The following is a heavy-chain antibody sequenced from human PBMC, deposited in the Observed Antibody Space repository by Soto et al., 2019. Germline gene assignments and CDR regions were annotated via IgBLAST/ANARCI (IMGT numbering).Heavy chain of an antibody. Sequence: SETLSLACTVSGGSISSYYWSWIRQPPGKGLEWIGYIYYSASTNYNTSLKSRVTISVDTSKNQLSLKLSSVTAADTAVYYCASTLTTRGLPFDYWGQGTLVTVSS. CDR1: GGSISSYY. D-gene: IGHD4-17*01. V-gene: IGHV4-59*08. J-gene: IGHJ4*02. CDR2: IYYSAST. CDR3: ASTLTTRGLPFDY.